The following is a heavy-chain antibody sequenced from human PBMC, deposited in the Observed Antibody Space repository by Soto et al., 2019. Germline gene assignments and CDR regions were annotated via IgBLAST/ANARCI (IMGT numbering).Heavy chain of an antibody. J-gene: IGHJ4*02. CDR2: INEDGRTI. CDR3: TSKPNC. V-gene: IGHV3-74*01. CDR1: GFTLSSNW. Sequence: PGGSLRLSCAASGFTLSSNWMHWVRQAPGKGLVWVARINEDGRTINHADSVRGRFTISRDTARNTVYLQMNSLRVEDTAMYYCTSKPNCWGKGVPVTVS.